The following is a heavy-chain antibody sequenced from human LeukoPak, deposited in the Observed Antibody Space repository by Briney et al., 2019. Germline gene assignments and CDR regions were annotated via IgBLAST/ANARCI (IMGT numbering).Heavy chain of an antibody. CDR3: ERGGYYYDSTSYYSLDY. CDR2: SYTSGST. V-gene: IGHV4-4*07. CDR1: GGSISSCY. Sequence: SETLSLTCTVSGGSISSCYWSWIRQPAGKGLECIGRSYTSGSTNYNPSLKSRVTMSVDTSKNQFSLKLSSVTAADTAVYYCERGGYYYDSTSYYSLDYWGQGTLVTVSS. D-gene: IGHD3-22*01. J-gene: IGHJ4*02.